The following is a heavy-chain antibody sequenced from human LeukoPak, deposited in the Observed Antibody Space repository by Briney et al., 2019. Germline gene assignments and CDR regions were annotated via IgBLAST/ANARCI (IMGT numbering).Heavy chain of an antibody. CDR3: ATPRGSWYGYYFDY. J-gene: IGHJ4*02. Sequence: ASVKVSCKVSGYTLTELSIHWVRQAPGKGLEWMGGFDPEDGETIYAQTFQGRVTMTEDTSTDTAYMELSSLRSEDTAVYYCATPRGSWYGYYFDYWGQGTLVTVSS. D-gene: IGHD6-13*01. V-gene: IGHV1-24*01. CDR1: GYTLTELS. CDR2: FDPEDGET.